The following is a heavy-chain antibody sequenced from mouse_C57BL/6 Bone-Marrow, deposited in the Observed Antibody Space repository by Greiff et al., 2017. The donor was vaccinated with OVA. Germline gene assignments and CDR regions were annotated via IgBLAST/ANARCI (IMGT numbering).Heavy chain of an antibody. J-gene: IGHJ1*03. V-gene: IGHV5-17*01. D-gene: IGHD2-1*01. Sequence: EVQGVESGGGLVKPGGSLKLSRAASGFTFSDYGMHWVRQAPEKGLEWVAYICSGSSTIYYADTVKGRFTISRDNAKNTLFLRMTSLRSEDTAMYYCARDYGNYLYFDDWGKGTTVTVSS. CDR1: GFTFSDYG. CDR2: ICSGSSTI. CDR3: ARDYGNYLYFDD.